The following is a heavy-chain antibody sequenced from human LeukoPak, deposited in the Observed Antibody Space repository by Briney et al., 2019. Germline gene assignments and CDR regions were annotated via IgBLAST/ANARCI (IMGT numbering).Heavy chain of an antibody. CDR3: ARMAGAGYYFYMDV. CDR2: ISWDGGST. V-gene: IGHV3-43D*03. J-gene: IGHJ6*03. CDR1: GFTFDDYA. D-gene: IGHD1-26*01. Sequence: GGSLRLSCAASGFTFDDYAMHWVRQAPGKGLEWVSLISWDGGSTYYADSVKGRFTISRDNSKNSLYLQMNSLRAEDTALYYCARMAGAGYYFYMDVWGKGTTVTVSS.